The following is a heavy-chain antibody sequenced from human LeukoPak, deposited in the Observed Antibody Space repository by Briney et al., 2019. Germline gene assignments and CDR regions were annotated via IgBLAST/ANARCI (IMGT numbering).Heavy chain of an antibody. CDR2: IWYDGSNL. J-gene: IGHJ4*02. D-gene: IGHD4-17*01. CDR3: ARDSPTVTYDY. CDR1: GFPFSSYG. V-gene: IGHV3-33*01. Sequence: PGGSLRLSCAASGFPFSSYGMHWVRQAPGKGLEWVALIWYDGSNLYYADSVKGRFTISKDSSKNTLYLHMNSLRAEDTAVYYCARDSPTVTYDYWGQGTLVTVSS.